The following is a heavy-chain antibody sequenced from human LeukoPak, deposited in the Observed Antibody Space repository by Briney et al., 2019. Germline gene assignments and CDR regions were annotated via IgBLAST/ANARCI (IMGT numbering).Heavy chain of an antibody. CDR1: GGSISPFY. CDR2: IYYSGST. D-gene: IGHD2-8*02. J-gene: IGHJ4*02. Sequence: SETLSLTCTVSGGSISPFYWSWIRQSPNKGLVWIGNIYYSGSTNYNPSFKSRVTISLDTSKKQYSLHLSSVTAADTAIYYCARHFSGFDHWGQGAQVTVSS. CDR3: ARHFSGFDH. V-gene: IGHV4-59*08.